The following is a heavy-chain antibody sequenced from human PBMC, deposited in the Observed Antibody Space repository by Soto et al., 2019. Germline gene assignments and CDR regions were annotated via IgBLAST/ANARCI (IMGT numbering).Heavy chain of an antibody. Sequence: PGGSLRLSCAASGFTFSSYAMSWVRQAPGKGLEWVSSISGSGGTTYSADSVKGRFTISRDNSKNTVYLQMNSLRVEDTALYYCAKDDSSSLVHDTYGMDVWGQGTTVTVSS. J-gene: IGHJ6*02. D-gene: IGHD6-13*01. V-gene: IGHV3-23*01. CDR2: ISGSGGTT. CDR3: AKDDSSSLVHDTYGMDV. CDR1: GFTFSSYA.